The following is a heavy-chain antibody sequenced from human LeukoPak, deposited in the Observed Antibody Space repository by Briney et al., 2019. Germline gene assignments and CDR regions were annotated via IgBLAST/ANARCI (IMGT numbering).Heavy chain of an antibody. CDR3: ARDESSGYSYGTYYYYGMDV. D-gene: IGHD5-18*01. V-gene: IGHV3-53*05. Sequence: PGGSLRLSCAASGFTVSSNYMSWVRQAPGKGLEWVSVIYSGGSTYYADSVKGRFTISRDNSKNTLYLQMNSLRAEDTAVYYCARDESSGYSYGTYYYYGMDVWGQGTTVTVSS. J-gene: IGHJ6*02. CDR1: GFTVSSNY. CDR2: IYSGGST.